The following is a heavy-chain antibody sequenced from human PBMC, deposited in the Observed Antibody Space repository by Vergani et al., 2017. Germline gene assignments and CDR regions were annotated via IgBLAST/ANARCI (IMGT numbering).Heavy chain of an antibody. CDR3: ARLYDYGDYVPGERDC. CDR1: GFTFSSYS. CDR2: ISSSSSYI. D-gene: IGHD4-17*01. Sequence: EVQLVESGGGLVKPGGSLRLSCAASGFTFSSYSMNWVRQAPGKGLEWVSSISSSSSYIYYADSVKGRFTISRDNAKNSLYLQMNSLRAEDTAVYYCARLYDYGDYVPGERDCWGQGTLVTVSS. J-gene: IGHJ4*02. V-gene: IGHV3-21*01.